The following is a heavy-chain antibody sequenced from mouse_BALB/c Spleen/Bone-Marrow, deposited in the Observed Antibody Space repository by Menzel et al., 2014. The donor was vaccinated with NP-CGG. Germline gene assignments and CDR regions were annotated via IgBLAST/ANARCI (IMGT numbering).Heavy chain of an antibody. Sequence: VQLQQSGAELVKPGASVKLSCTASGFNIKDTYIHWVKQRPEQGLEWIGRIDPANGNTKYDPKFQGEATITTDTSSNTAYLQLSSLTSEDTAVYYCASYYYGRSSFACWGQGTLVTVSA. CDR3: ASYYYGRSSFAC. V-gene: IGHV14-3*02. CDR1: GFNIKDTY. D-gene: IGHD1-1*01. J-gene: IGHJ3*01. CDR2: IDPANGNT.